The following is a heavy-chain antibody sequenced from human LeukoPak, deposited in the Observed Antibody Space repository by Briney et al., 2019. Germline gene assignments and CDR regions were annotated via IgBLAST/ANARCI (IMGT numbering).Heavy chain of an antibody. D-gene: IGHD6-19*01. CDR2: IIPILGVA. CDR1: GGTFSSYA. J-gene: IGHJ6*02. V-gene: IGHV1-69*04. CDR3: ARDPPLAVAGTIGYYGMDV. Sequence: GASVKLSCKASGGTFSSYAISWVRQAPGQGLEWMGRIIPILGVANYAQKFQGRVTITADKSTSTAYMELSGLRSEDTAVYYCARDPPLAVAGTIGYYGMDVWGQGTTVTVSS.